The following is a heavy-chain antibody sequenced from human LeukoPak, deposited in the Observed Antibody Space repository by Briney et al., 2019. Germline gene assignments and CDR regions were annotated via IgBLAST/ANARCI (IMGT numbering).Heavy chain of an antibody. CDR2: IYYSGST. Sequence: SETLSLTCTVSGGSISSYYWSWIRQPPGKGLEWIGYIYYSGSTNYNPSLKSRVTISVDTSKNQFSLKLSSVTAADTAVYYCARGQWLVDYWGQGTLVTVSS. D-gene: IGHD6-19*01. CDR3: ARGQWLVDY. CDR1: GGSISSYY. J-gene: IGHJ4*02. V-gene: IGHV4-59*01.